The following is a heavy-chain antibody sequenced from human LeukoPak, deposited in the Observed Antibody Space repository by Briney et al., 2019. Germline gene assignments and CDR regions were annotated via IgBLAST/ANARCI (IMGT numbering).Heavy chain of an antibody. CDR3: AKDGLSFDGSVHIYYFDA. D-gene: IGHD3-22*01. J-gene: IGHJ4*02. V-gene: IGHV3-23*01. Sequence: GGSLRLSCAASGFTFSSYSMNWVRQAPGKGRDGVASITYNGDFTHYLDSVKGRFTISRDNSKNTLYLQMNNLRGEDTALYYCAKDGLSFDGSVHIYYFDAWGQGALVAVSS. CDR1: GFTFSSYS. CDR2: ITYNGDFT.